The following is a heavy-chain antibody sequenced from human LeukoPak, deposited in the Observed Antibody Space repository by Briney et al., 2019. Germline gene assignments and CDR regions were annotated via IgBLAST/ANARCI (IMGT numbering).Heavy chain of an antibody. CDR2: IKQDVSEK. J-gene: IGHJ5*02. Sequence: PGGSLRLSCAASGFTFSRYWMSSVRQAPGKWLEWVANIKQDVSEKYYVDSVKGRFTISRDNAKNSLYLQMNSLRAEDTAVYYCARNRKDIVVVVAAFNWFDPWGQGTLVTVSS. CDR1: GFTFSRYW. D-gene: IGHD2-15*01. V-gene: IGHV3-7*01. CDR3: ARNRKDIVVVVAAFNWFDP.